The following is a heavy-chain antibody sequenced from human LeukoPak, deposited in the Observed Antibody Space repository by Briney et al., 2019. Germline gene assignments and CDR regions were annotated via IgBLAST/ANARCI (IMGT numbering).Heavy chain of an antibody. CDR2: ISGSGGST. J-gene: IGHJ1*01. CDR1: GFTFSNYA. CDR3: ASGYSSSLGYFQH. Sequence: GGSLRLSCAASGFTFSNYAMIWVRQAPGKGLDWVSTISGSGGSTYYADSVKGRFTISRDNSKNTLYLQMNSLRAEDTAVYYCASGYSSSLGYFQHWGQGTLVTVSS. D-gene: IGHD6-13*01. V-gene: IGHV3-23*01.